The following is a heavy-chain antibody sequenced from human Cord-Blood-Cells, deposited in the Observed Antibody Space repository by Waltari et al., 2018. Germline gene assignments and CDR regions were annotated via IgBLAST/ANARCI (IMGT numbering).Heavy chain of an antibody. V-gene: IGHV3-23*01. CDR3: AKFYDCWSGYYTTPYYYYYMDV. CDR1: GFTFSSYA. CDR2: ISGSGGST. D-gene: IGHD3-3*01. Sequence: EVQLLEPGGGLVQPGGSLRLSCAASGFTFSSYAMSCVRQAPGTGLEWVSAISGSGGSTYYADSVKGRFTSSRDNSKNTLYLQMNSLRAEDTAVYYCAKFYDCWSGYYTTPYYYYYMDVWGKGTTVTVSS. J-gene: IGHJ6*03.